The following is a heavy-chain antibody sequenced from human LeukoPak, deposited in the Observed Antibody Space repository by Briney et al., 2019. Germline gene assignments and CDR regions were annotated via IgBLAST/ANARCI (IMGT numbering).Heavy chain of an antibody. CDR2: INHSGSI. CDR1: GGSFSGYY. CDR3: ARGYDFWSGYFNGRKWFDP. Sequence: SETLSLTCAVYGGSFSGYYWSWIRQPPGKGLEWIGEINHSGSINYNPSLKSRVTISVDTSKNQFSLKLSSVTAADTAVYYCARGYDFWSGYFNGRKWFDPWGQGTLVTVSS. V-gene: IGHV4-34*01. J-gene: IGHJ5*02. D-gene: IGHD3-3*01.